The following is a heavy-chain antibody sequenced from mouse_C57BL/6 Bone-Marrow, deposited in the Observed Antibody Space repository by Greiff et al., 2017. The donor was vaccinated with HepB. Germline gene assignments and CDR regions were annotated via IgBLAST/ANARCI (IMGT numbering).Heavy chain of an antibody. CDR2: IWRGGST. V-gene: IGHV2-5*01. CDR1: GFSLTSYG. CDR3: AAIYYYGSSLDY. Sequence: QVQLQQSGPGLVQPSQRLSITCTVSGFSLTSYGVHWVRQSPGKGLEWLGVIWRGGSTDYNAAFMSRLSITKDNSKSQVFFKMNSLQADDTAIYYCAAIYYYGSSLDYWGQGTTLTVSS. D-gene: IGHD1-1*01. J-gene: IGHJ2*01.